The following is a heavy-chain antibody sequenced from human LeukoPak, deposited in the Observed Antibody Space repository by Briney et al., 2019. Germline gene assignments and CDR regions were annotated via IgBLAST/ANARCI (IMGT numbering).Heavy chain of an antibody. CDR1: GFTFSSYS. Sequence: PGGSLRLSCAASGFTFSSYSMNWVRQAPGKGLEWVSYISSSSSTIYYADSVKGRFNISRDNAKNSLYLQMNSLRAEDTAVYYCARDVIRVATPFVYWGQGTLVTVSS. D-gene: IGHD5-12*01. CDR2: ISSSSSTI. CDR3: ARDVIRVATPFVY. J-gene: IGHJ4*02. V-gene: IGHV3-48*01.